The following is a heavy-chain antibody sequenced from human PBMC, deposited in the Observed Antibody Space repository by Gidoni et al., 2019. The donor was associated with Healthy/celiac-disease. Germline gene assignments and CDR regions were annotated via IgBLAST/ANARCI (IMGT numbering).Heavy chain of an antibody. CDR3: ARDRYSSGWAENYYYGMDV. V-gene: IGHV4-59*01. Sequence: QVQLQESGPGLVKPSETLSLTCTVSGGSISSYYWSWIRQPPGKGLEWIGYIYYSGSTNYNPSLKSRVTISVDTSKNQFSLKLSSVTAADTAVYYCARDRYSSGWAENYYYGMDVWGQGTTVTVSS. CDR1: GGSISSYY. D-gene: IGHD6-19*01. CDR2: IYYSGST. J-gene: IGHJ6*02.